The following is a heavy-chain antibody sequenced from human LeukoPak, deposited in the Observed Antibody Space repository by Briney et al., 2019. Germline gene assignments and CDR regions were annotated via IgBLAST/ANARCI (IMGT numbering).Heavy chain of an antibody. V-gene: IGHV3-30*18. CDR2: ISYDGSNK. D-gene: IGHD5-18*01. CDR3: AKELRGYSYGLRNNWFDP. Sequence: GGSLRLSCAASAFTFSSYGMQWVPQAPGKGLEWVAVISYDGSNKSYADSVKGRFTISRDNSKNTLYLQMNSLRAEDTAVDYCAKELRGYSYGLRNNWFDPWGQGTLVTVSS. CDR1: AFTFSSYG. J-gene: IGHJ5*02.